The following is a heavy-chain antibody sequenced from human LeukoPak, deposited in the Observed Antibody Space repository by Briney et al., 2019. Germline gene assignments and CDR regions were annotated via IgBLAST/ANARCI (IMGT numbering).Heavy chain of an antibody. CDR1: GFTFSSYA. Sequence: GGSLRLSCAASGFTFSSYAMSWVRQAPGKGLEWVSAISGSGGSTYYADSVKGRFTISGDNSKNTLYLQMNSLRAEDTAVYYCAKDEESSGGPFDYWGQGTLVTVSS. V-gene: IGHV3-23*01. CDR2: ISGSGGST. CDR3: AKDEESSGGPFDY. J-gene: IGHJ4*02. D-gene: IGHD6-19*01.